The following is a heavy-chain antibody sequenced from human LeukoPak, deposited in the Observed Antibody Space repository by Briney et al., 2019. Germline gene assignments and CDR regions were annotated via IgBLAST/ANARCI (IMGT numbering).Heavy chain of an antibody. Sequence: ASVKVSCKASGYTFTGYYMHWVRQAPGQGLEWMGWINPNSGGTNYAQKFQGCVTMTRDTSISTAYMELSRLRSDDTAVYYCARHSSGWERDAFDIWGQGTMVTVSS. V-gene: IGHV1-2*04. D-gene: IGHD6-19*01. CDR1: GYTFTGYY. CDR3: ARHSSGWERDAFDI. CDR2: INPNSGGT. J-gene: IGHJ3*02.